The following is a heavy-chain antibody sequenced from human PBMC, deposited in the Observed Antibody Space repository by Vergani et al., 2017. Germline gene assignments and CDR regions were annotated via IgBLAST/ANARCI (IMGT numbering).Heavy chain of an antibody. Sequence: QLQLQESGSGLVKPSQTLSLTCAVSGDSITNGGFSWNWIRQPPGKGPEWIGYIFPSGNSDYNPSLKNRVSISLDKSKNQFSLWVNSVTAADTAVYYCARVFGYSGSWYYYYGMDVWGQGTTVTVSS. V-gene: IGHV4-30-2*01. CDR2: IFPSGNS. D-gene: IGHD6-13*01. CDR1: GDSITNGGFS. J-gene: IGHJ6*02. CDR3: ARVFGYSGSWYYYYGMDV.